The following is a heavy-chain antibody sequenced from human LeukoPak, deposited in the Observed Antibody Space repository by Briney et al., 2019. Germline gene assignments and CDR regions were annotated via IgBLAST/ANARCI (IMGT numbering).Heavy chain of an antibody. CDR1: GGSISSSSYY. CDR2: IYYSGST. CDR3: AREPWLARDFDY. Sequence: PSETLSLTCTVSGGSISSSSYYWGWIRQPPGKGLEWIGSIYYSGSTYYNPSLKSRVTISVDTYKNQFSLKLSSVTAADTAVYYCAREPWLARDFDYWGQGTLVTVSS. J-gene: IGHJ4*02. D-gene: IGHD6-19*01. V-gene: IGHV4-39*02.